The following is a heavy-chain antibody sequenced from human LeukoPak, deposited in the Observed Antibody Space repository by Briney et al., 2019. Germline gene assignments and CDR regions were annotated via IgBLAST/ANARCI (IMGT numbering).Heavy chain of an antibody. D-gene: IGHD3-10*01. V-gene: IGHV4-39*01. CDR2: IYVSGST. CDR3: ARSGRGYYYRSGEIDP. CDR1: GGSITSNSHY. Sequence: SETLSLTCTVSGGSITSNSHYWVWIRQPPGKGLEWIASIYVSGSTYYNPSLKSRVTISIDTSKNQYSLKPSSLTAADTAVYYCARSGRGYYYRSGEIDPWGQGTLVTVSS. J-gene: IGHJ5*02.